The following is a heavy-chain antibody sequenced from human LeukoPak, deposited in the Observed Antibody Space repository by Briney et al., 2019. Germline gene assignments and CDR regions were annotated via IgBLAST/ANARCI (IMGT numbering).Heavy chain of an antibody. CDR2: IYTSGST. CDR1: GGSISSYY. J-gene: IGHJ4*02. V-gene: IGHV4-4*07. CDR3: ARDFNYYGSGSFPDY. Sequence: SETLSLTCTVSGGSISSYYWSWIRQPAGKGLEWIGRIYTSGSTNYNPSLKSRVTMSVDTSKNQFSLKLSSVTAADTAVYYCARDFNYYGSGSFPDYWGQGTLVTVSS. D-gene: IGHD3-10*01.